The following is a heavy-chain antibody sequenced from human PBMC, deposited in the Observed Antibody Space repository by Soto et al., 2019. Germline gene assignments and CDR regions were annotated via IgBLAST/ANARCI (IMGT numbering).Heavy chain of an antibody. J-gene: IGHJ6*02. CDR3: AKGTSVDSSGFYYGMDV. Sequence: PGGSLRLSCAASGFTFSVYGMHWVRQAPGKGPEWVAVISYDGSYKDYVDSAKGRFTISRDNSKKTVYLQMNSLRADDTAVYYFAKGTSVDSSGFYYGMDVWGQGTTVTVSS. CDR1: GFTFSVYG. CDR2: ISYDGSYK. V-gene: IGHV3-30*18. D-gene: IGHD3-22*01.